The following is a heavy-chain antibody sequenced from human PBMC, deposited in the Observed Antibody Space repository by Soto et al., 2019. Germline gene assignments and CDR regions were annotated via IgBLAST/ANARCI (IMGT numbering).Heavy chain of an antibody. D-gene: IGHD6-6*01. CDR1: GGTFSSYA. CDR3: ARDPIPFIAATTSGGGWFDP. CDR2: IIPIFGTA. J-gene: IGHJ5*02. V-gene: IGHV1-69*12. Sequence: QVQLVQSGAEVKKPGSSVKVSCKASGGTFSSYAISWVRQAPGQGLEWMGGIIPIFGTANYAQKFQGRVTITADESTSTAYMELSSLRSEDTAVYYCARDPIPFIAATTSGGGWFDPWGQGTLVTVSS.